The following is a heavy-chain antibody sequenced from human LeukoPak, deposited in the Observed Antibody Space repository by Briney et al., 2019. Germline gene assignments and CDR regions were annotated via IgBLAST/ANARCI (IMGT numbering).Heavy chain of an antibody. CDR2: INPNDGDT. J-gene: IGHJ4*02. CDR3: ARANFLYCSSSTCLFDY. Sequence: GASLKVSCKASGYTFTDYYMHWGRQAPGQGFEWMGWINPNDGDTNYAQKFQGRVTMTRDTSISTAHMEVSRLRSDDTAVYYCARANFLYCSSSTCLFDYWGQGTLVTVSS. D-gene: IGHD2-2*01. V-gene: IGHV1-2*02. CDR1: GYTFTDYY.